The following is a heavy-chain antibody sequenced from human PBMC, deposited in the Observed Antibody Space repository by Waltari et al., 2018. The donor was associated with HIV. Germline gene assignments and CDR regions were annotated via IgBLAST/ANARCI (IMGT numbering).Heavy chain of an antibody. CDR1: GGCFSGYY. J-gene: IGHJ6*02. D-gene: IGHD6-13*01. V-gene: IGHV4-34*01. Sequence: QVQLQQWGAGLLKPSETLSLTCAVYGGCFSGYYWSWIRQPPGKGLEWIGEINHSGSTNYNPSLKSRVTISVDTSKNQFSLKLSSVTAADTAVYYCARRIAGAGYGMDVWGQGTTVTVSS. CDR2: INHSGST. CDR3: ARRIAGAGYGMDV.